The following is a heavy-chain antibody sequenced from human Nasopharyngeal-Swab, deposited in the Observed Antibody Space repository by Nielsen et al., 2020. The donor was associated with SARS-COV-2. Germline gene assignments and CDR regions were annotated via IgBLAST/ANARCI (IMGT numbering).Heavy chain of an antibody. Sequence: GGSLRLSCVASGFDFSSYWMNWVRQVPGKGLVWVSRISGDGSATSYADSVQGRFTISRDNARNTVFLQMNSLREEDTAVYYCEGIWSSNDAFDIWGQGTMVIVSS. CDR1: GFDFSSYW. CDR2: ISGDGSAT. CDR3: EGIWSSNDAFDI. J-gene: IGHJ3*02. V-gene: IGHV3-74*01. D-gene: IGHD2-15*01.